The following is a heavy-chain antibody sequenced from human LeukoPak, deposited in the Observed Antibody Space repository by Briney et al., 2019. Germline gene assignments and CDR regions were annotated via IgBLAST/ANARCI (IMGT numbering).Heavy chain of an antibody. CDR3: AKDHGTAVAGFYY. CDR1: GFTFSDYY. V-gene: IGHV3-23*01. D-gene: IGHD6-19*01. J-gene: IGHJ4*02. Sequence: GGSLRLSCAASGFTFSDYYMSWIRQAPGKGLEWVSGITGTGGSTYYADSVKGRFTVSRDTSKNTLYLQMNSLRAEDTAIYYCAKDHGTAVAGFYYWGQGTLVTVSP. CDR2: ITGTGGST.